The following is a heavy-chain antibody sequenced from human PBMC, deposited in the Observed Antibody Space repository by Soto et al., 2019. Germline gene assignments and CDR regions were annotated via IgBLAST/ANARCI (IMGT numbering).Heavy chain of an antibody. CDR3: ARSRPAGTYYYYGMDV. Sequence: GESLKISCKGSGYSFTSYWIGWVRQMPGKGLEWMGIIYPGDSDTRYSPSFQGQVTISADKSISTAYLQWSSLKASDTAMYYCARSRPAGTYYYYGMDVWGHGTTVTVSS. D-gene: IGHD6-13*01. CDR1: GYSFTSYW. J-gene: IGHJ6*02. V-gene: IGHV5-51*01. CDR2: IYPGDSDT.